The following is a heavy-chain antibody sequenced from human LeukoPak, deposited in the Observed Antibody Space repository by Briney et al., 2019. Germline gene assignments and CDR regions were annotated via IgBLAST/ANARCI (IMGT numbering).Heavy chain of an antibody. Sequence: ASVKVSCKASGYTFTGYYMHWVRQAPGQGLEWMGWINPNSGGTNYAQKFQGRVTMTRDTSISTAYMELSRLRSDDTAVYYRARPLKRIQLWLRSYYGMDVWGQGTTVTVSS. J-gene: IGHJ6*02. CDR2: INPNSGGT. D-gene: IGHD5-18*01. V-gene: IGHV1-2*02. CDR3: ARPLKRIQLWLRSYYGMDV. CDR1: GYTFTGYY.